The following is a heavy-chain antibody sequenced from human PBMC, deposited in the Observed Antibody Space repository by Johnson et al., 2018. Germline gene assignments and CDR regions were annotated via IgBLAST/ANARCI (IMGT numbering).Heavy chain of an antibody. CDR1: GFTFSGSA. D-gene: IGHD6-13*01. Sequence: VQLVESGGGLVQPGGSLKLSCAASGFTFSGSAMHWVRQASGKGLEWVGRIRSKANSYATAYAASVKGRFTISRDDSKNTAYLQMNSLKTEDTAVYYCTRPGAAADSYYYYYYMDVWGKGTTVTVSS. J-gene: IGHJ6*03. V-gene: IGHV3-73*01. CDR3: TRPGAAADSYYYYYYMDV. CDR2: IRSKANSYAT.